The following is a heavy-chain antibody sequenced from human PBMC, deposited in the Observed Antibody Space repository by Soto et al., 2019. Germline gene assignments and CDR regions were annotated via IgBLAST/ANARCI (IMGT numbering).Heavy chain of an antibody. J-gene: IGHJ6*02. D-gene: IGHD3-10*01. Sequence: QVQLVESGGGVVQPGRSLRLSCAASGFTFSSYAMHWVRQAPGKGLEWVAVISYDGSNKYYADSVTGRFTISRDNSKNPLYLQMNSLRAEDTAVYYCARDQRATTMVRGRYGMDVWGQGTTVTVSS. CDR1: GFTFSSYA. CDR2: ISYDGSNK. CDR3: ARDQRATTMVRGRYGMDV. V-gene: IGHV3-30-3*01.